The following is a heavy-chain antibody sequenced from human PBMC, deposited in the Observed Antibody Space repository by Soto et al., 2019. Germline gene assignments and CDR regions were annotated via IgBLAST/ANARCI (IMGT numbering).Heavy chain of an antibody. V-gene: IGHV1-2*06. CDR2: INPDSGGT. D-gene: IGHD3-3*01. CDR1: GYTFTGNY. Sequence: ASVKVSCKASGYTFTGNYIQWVRQAPGQGLEWMGRINPDSGGTSSAQKFQGRVTMTRDTSVTTSYMELSRLSSDDTAVYYCARDPRPPSGWLGFWEYGMDVWGQGTTVTVSS. CDR3: ARDPRPPSGWLGFWEYGMDV. J-gene: IGHJ6*02.